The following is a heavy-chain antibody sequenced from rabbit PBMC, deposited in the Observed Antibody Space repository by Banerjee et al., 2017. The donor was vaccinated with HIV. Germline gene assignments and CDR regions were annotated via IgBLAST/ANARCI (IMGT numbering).Heavy chain of an antibody. D-gene: IGHD4-1*01. Sequence: ASWVNGRFTISRSTSLNTVDLKMTSLTAADTATYFCATGYSSAFNLWGQGTLVTVS. J-gene: IGHJ4*01. CDR3: ATGYSSAFNL. V-gene: IGHV1S43*01.